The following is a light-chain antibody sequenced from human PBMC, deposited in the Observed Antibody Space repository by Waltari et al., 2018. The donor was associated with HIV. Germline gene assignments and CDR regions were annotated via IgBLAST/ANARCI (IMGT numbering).Light chain of an antibody. Sequence: DIQTTQSSTSLSASVGDRVTITCRASQTISNYINWYQHKPGLAPKLLIYGASTLQTDVPSRFSGSGSWTDFTLTITGLQPEDFATYDGQQSYTSQTFGQGTRLDIK. CDR2: GAS. CDR1: QTISNY. V-gene: IGKV1-39*01. CDR3: QQSYTSQT. J-gene: IGKJ5*01.